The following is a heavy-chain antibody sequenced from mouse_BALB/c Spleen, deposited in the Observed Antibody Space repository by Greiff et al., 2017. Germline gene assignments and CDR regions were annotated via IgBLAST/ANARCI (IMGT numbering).Heavy chain of an antibody. CDR3: ARWDYDYDGGFAY. CDR1: GYSFTGYF. Sequence: VHVKQSGPELVKPGASVKISCKASGYSFTGYFMNWVMQSHGKSLEWIGRINPYNGDTFYNQKFKGKATLTVDKSSSTAHMELRSLASEDSAVYYCARWDYDYDGGFAYWGQGTLVTVSA. D-gene: IGHD2-4*01. CDR2: INPYNGDT. V-gene: IGHV1-20*02. J-gene: IGHJ3*01.